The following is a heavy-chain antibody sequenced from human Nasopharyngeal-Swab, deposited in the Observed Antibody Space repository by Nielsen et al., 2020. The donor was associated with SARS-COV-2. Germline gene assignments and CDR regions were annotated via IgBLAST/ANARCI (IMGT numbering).Heavy chain of an antibody. CDR1: GGTFSSYA. D-gene: IGHD1-26*01. V-gene: IGHV1-69*13. CDR3: ATYSGSYSGVDYYYGMDV. J-gene: IGHJ6*02. Sequence: SVKVSCKASGGTFSSYAISWVRQAPGQGLEWMGGIIPIFGTANYAQKFQGRVTITAYESTSTAYMELSSLRSEDTAVYYCATYSGSYSGVDYYYGMDVWGQGTTVTVSS. CDR2: IIPIFGTA.